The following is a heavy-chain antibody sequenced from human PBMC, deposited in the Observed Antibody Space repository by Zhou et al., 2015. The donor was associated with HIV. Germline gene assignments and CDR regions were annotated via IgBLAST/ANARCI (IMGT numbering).Heavy chain of an antibody. J-gene: IGHJ4*02. D-gene: IGHD3-10*01. CDR2: INAGNDNT. CDR3: ARDPVTITMVRGDAAVDY. V-gene: IGHV1-3*05. Sequence: QVQLVQSGAEEKKPGASVKVSCKASGYTFTSYAMHWVRQAPGQRLEWMGWINAGNDNTKYSQKLQGRVTMTTDTSTSTAYMELRSLRSDDTAVYYCARDPVTITMVRGDAAVDYVGPGNPGHRL. CDR1: GYTFTSYA.